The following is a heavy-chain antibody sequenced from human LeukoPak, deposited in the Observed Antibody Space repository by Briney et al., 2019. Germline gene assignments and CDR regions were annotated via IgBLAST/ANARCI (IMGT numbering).Heavy chain of an antibody. J-gene: IGHJ6*02. D-gene: IGHD5-18*01. CDR1: GGTFSSYA. Sequence: ASVKVSCKASGGTFSSYAISWVRQAPGQGLEWMGRIIPIFGIANYAQKFQGRVTITADKSTSTAYMEMSSLRSEDTAVYYCASPLESLTDHAGIQLWSYGMDVWGQGTTVTVSS. V-gene: IGHV1-69*04. CDR2: IIPIFGIA. CDR3: ASPLESLTDHAGIQLWSYGMDV.